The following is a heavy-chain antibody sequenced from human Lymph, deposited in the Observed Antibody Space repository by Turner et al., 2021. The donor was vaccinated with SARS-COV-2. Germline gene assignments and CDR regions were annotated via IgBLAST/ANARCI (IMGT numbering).Heavy chain of an antibody. J-gene: IGHJ3*02. CDR3: ARGSGSYLSAFDI. V-gene: IGHV3-30*04. CDR1: GFTFSTYA. CDR2: ISYDGLNK. Sequence: QVQLVASGGGVVQPGRSLRLSCSASGFTFSTYAIHWVRQAPGKGLEWVAVISYDGLNKYYSDSVKGQFTISRDNSKNTLYLQMSSLRAEDTAVYYCARGSGSYLSAFDIWGQGTMVTVSS. D-gene: IGHD1-26*01.